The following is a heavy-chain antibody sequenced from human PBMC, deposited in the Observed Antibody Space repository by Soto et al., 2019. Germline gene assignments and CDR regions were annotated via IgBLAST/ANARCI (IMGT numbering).Heavy chain of an antibody. J-gene: IGHJ4*02. V-gene: IGHV4-59*01. CDR1: GGSISSYY. Sequence: ETLSLTCTVSGGSISSYYWSWIRQPPGKGLEWIGYIYYSGSTNYNPSLKSRVTISVDTSKNQFSLKLSSVTAADTAVYYCARGPKALRSIDFDYWGQGTLVTVSS. CDR2: IYYSGST. CDR3: ARGPKALRSIDFDY. D-gene: IGHD5-12*01.